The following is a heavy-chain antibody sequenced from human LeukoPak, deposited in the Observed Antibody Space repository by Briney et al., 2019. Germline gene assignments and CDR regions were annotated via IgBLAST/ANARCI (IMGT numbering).Heavy chain of an antibody. CDR1: GGTLSSYT. D-gene: IGHD2-2*01. CDR3: ARAGPAAVYYYMDV. V-gene: IGHV1-69*05. J-gene: IGHJ6*03. Sequence: PEASVKVSCKASGGTLSSYTISGVRQAPGQGLEWMGGIIPIFGTANYAQKFQGRVTITTDESTSTAYMELSSLRSEDTAVYYCARAGPAAVYYYMDVWGKGTTVTVSS. CDR2: IIPIFGTA.